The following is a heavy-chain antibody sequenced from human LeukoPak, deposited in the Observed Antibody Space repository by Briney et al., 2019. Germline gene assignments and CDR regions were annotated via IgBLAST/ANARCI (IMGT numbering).Heavy chain of an antibody. Sequence: SETLSLTCAVYGGSFSGYYWSWIRQPPGKGLEWIWAINHSGSTNYNPSLKSRLTISVDTSKNQFSLKLSSVTAADTAVYYCARSSSWYHADFDYWGQGTLVTVSS. J-gene: IGHJ4*02. CDR2: INHSGST. D-gene: IGHD6-13*01. CDR3: ARSSSWYHADFDY. CDR1: GGSFSGYY. V-gene: IGHV4-34*01.